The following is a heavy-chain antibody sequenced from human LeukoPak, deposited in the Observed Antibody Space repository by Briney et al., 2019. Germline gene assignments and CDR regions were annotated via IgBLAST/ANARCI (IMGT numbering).Heavy chain of an antibody. V-gene: IGHV4-34*01. Sequence: ASETLSLTCAVYGGSFSGYYWSWIRQPPGKGLEWIGEINHSGSTNYNLSLKSRVTISVDTSKNQFSLKLSSVTAADTAVYYCARWGIVGAGPFDYWGQGTLVTVSS. CDR2: INHSGST. CDR1: GGSFSGYY. D-gene: IGHD1-26*01. CDR3: ARWGIVGAGPFDY. J-gene: IGHJ4*02.